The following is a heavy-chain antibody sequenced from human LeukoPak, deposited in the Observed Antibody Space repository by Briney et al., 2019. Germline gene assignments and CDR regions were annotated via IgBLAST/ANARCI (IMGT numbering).Heavy chain of an antibody. CDR2: IYYSETT. CDR3: ARSITSSWYGDFQH. D-gene: IGHD6-13*01. V-gene: IGHV4-59*01. J-gene: IGHJ1*01. CDR1: GGSISRNY. Sequence: SETLSLTCTVSGGSISRNYWNWIRQPPGKGLEWIGNIYYSETTNYNPSLKSRVSISVDTSKNLLSLKLSSVTAADTAVYYCARSITSSWYGDFQHWGQGTLVTVSS.